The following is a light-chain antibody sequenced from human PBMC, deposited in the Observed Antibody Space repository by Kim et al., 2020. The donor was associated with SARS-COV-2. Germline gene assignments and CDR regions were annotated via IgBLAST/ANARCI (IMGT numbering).Light chain of an antibody. Sequence: QRVTTACSGSSSNIGSNTVNWYQQHPGTAPKLIIYSNNQRPSGVPDRFSGSKSGTSASLAISGLQSEDEADYYCAAWDDSLNGWVFGGGTQLTVL. CDR1: SSNIGSNT. V-gene: IGLV1-44*01. CDR2: SNN. CDR3: AAWDDSLNGWV. J-gene: IGLJ3*02.